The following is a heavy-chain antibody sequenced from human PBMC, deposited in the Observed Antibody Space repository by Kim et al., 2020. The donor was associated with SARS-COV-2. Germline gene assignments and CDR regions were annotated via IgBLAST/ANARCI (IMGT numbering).Heavy chain of an antibody. Sequence: STNHNPTLKSRVTISVDTSKNQFSLKLSSVTAADTAVYYCARWYSGSFDYWGQGTLVTVSS. D-gene: IGHD1-26*01. J-gene: IGHJ4*02. CDR3: ARWYSGSFDY. CDR2: ST. V-gene: IGHV4-59*01.